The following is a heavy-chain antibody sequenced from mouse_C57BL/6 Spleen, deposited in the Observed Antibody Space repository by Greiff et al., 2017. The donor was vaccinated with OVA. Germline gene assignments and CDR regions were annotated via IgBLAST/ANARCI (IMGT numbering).Heavy chain of an antibody. J-gene: IGHJ1*03. CDR3: ARYRRYGCYLYWYLGV. Sequence: EVKLVESGGGLVQPGGSLSLSCAASGFTFTDYYMSWVRQPPGKALEWLGFIRNKANGYTTEYSASVKGRFTISRDNSQSILYLQMNALRAEDSAIYLCARYRRYGCYLYWYLGVWRTGTTVTVSS. D-gene: IGHD2-2*01. CDR2: IRNKANGYTT. V-gene: IGHV7-3*01. CDR1: GFTFTDYY.